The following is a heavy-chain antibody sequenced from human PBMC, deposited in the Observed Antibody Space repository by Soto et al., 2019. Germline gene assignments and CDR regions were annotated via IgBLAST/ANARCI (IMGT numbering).Heavy chain of an antibody. CDR1: GFTFSNAW. CDR2: IKSKTDGGTT. V-gene: IGHV3-15*07. Sequence: PGGSLRLSCAASGFTFSNAWMNWVRQAPGKGLEWVGRIKSKTDGGTTDYAAPVKGRFTISRDDSKNALYLQLNSLKTEDTAVYYCTPLGHYYDSSPLDVWGQGTTVTVS. J-gene: IGHJ6*02. CDR3: TPLGHYYDSSPLDV. D-gene: IGHD3-22*01.